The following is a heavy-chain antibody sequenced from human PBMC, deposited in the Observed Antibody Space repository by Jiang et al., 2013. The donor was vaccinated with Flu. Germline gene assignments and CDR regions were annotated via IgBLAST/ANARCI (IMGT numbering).Heavy chain of an antibody. CDR2: IDWDDDK. Sequence: KPTQTLTLTCTFSGFSLSTSGMCVSWIRQPPGKALEWLARIDWDDDKYYSTSLKTRLTISKDTSKNQVVLTMTNMDPVDTATYYCARIRVCDSMGRRDAFDIWGQGTMVTVSS. D-gene: IGHD2-21*01. CDR1: GFSLSTSGMC. V-gene: IGHV2-70*11. J-gene: IGHJ3*02. CDR3: ARIRVCDSMGRRDAFDI.